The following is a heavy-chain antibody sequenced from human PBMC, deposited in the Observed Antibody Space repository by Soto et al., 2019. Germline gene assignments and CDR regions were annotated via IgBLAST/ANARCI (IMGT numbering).Heavy chain of an antibody. V-gene: IGHV1-69*01. CDR3: AAGVGGIGASSRWHDYACDV. CDR2: IVPLPGTT. J-gene: IGHJ3*01. D-gene: IGHD6-19*01. CDR1: GGTFTKYA. Sequence: QVQLVQSGAAVRKPGSSVKVSCKASGGTFTKYAITWVRQAPRQGLEWMGGIVPLPGTTNYAQKFRGRVTISADESTSTAYVELSSLRSEDTAVYYCAAGVGGIGASSRWHDYACDVWGQGTMVIVSS.